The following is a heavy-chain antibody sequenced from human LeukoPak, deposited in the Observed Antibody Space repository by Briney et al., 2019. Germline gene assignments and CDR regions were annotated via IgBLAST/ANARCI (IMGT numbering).Heavy chain of an antibody. J-gene: IGHJ4*02. CDR1: GITLSNYG. CDR2: ISGSGGRS. D-gene: IGHD3-9*01. CDR3: AKRGVVIRVILIGFHKEAYYFDS. Sequence: GGSLRLSCAVSGITLSNYGMSWVRQAPGKGLEWVAGISGSGGRSNYADSVKGRFTISRDSPKNTLYLQMNSLRAEDTAVYFCAKRGVVIRVILIGFHKEAYYFDSWGQGALVTVSS. V-gene: IGHV3-23*01.